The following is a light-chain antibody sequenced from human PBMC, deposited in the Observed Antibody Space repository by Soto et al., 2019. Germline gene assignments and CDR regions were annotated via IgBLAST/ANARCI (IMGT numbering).Light chain of an antibody. CDR1: QSVSSNY. CDR3: QQYGNSPRYS. V-gene: IGKV3-20*01. J-gene: IGKJ2*03. Sequence: EIVLTQSPGTLSLSPGERVTLSCRASQSVSSNYLAWYQQNPGQAPRLLIYGASSRATGIPDRFSGSGSGTDFTLTISRLEPEDFAVYYCQQYGNSPRYSFGQGTKLEIK. CDR2: GAS.